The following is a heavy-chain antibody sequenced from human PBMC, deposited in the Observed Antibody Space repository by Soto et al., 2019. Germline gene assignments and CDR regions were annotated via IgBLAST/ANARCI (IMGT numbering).Heavy chain of an antibody. CDR1: GFTFSSYG. CDR2: IRGDGGQT. J-gene: IGHJ4*02. Sequence: WGSRRLSCTASGFTFSSYGMGWVRQAPGKGLQWVSTIRGDGGQTHYTDSVKGRFSISRDNSKNTVYLQMDSLRAEDTAMYFCARDVGLDSDDFFAYWGQGTQVTVSS. V-gene: IGHV3-23*01. D-gene: IGHD3-9*01. CDR3: ARDVGLDSDDFFAY.